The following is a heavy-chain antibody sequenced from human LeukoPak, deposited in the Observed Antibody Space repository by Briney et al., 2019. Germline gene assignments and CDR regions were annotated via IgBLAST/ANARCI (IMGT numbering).Heavy chain of an antibody. D-gene: IGHD3-3*01. CDR3: ARDSITIFGVVTPRRFYFDY. CDR1: GGTFSSYA. V-gene: IGHV1-69*13. CDR2: IIPIFGTA. J-gene: IGHJ4*02. Sequence: SVKVSCKASGGTFSSYAISWVRQAPGQGLEWMGGIIPIFGTANHAQKFQGRVTITADESTSTAYMELSSLRSEDTAVYYCARDSITIFGVVTPRRFYFDYWGQGTLVTVSS.